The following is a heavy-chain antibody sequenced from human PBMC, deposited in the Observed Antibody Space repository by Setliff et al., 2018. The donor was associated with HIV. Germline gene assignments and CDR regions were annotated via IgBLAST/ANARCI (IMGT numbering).Heavy chain of an antibody. D-gene: IGHD3-3*01. CDR2: INTVTGIP. J-gene: IGHJ6*03. CDR1: GYTFNSYG. V-gene: IGHV7-4-1*02. CDR3: ARDSSEYFDFSSGDFHYMDV. Sequence: ASVKVSCKASGYTFNSYGINWVRQAPGQGLEWMGWINTVTGIPTYAQGFTGRFVFSLDTTVRTAYLEISDLRADDTGVYYCARDSSEYFDFSSGDFHYMDVWGKGTTVTVSS.